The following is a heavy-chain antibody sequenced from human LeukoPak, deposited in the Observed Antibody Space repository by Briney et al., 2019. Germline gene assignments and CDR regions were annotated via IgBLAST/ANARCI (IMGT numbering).Heavy chain of an antibody. CDR3: AKAIGMGSAGGFDY. Sequence: GGSLRLXCAASGFTFSSYAMSWVRQAPGKGLEWVSAISGSGGSTYYADSVKGRFTISRDNSKNTLYLQMNSLRAEDTAVYYCAKAIGMGSAGGFDYWGQGTLVTVSS. CDR2: ISGSGGST. CDR1: GFTFSSYA. V-gene: IGHV3-23*01. D-gene: IGHD3-16*02. J-gene: IGHJ4*02.